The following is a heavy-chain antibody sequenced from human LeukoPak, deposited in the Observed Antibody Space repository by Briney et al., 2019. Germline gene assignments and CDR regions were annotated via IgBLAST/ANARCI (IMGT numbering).Heavy chain of an antibody. Sequence: SETLSLTCTVSGGSISSSSYYWGWIRQPPGKGLEWIGSIYYSGSTYYNPSLKSRVTISVDTSKNQFSLKLSSVTAADTAVYYCARGRGYSYSDYWGQGTLVTVSS. CDR2: IYYSGST. V-gene: IGHV4-39*01. CDR1: GGSISSSSYY. D-gene: IGHD5-18*01. CDR3: ARGRGYSYSDY. J-gene: IGHJ4*02.